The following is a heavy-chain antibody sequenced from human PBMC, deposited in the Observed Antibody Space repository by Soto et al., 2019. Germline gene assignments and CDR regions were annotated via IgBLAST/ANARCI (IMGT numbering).Heavy chain of an antibody. Sequence: QVQLQESGPGLVKPSETLSLTCAVSGDSISSYYCMWIRQPPGKGLESIGYLYYGRSANYNPSLTSRVTLSVDASTNQCSLTLSSMTAADTAVYYCALRSMAVVPEYWGQGTLVTVSS. CDR2: LYYGRSA. J-gene: IGHJ4*02. CDR3: ALRSMAVVPEY. D-gene: IGHD3-22*01. V-gene: IGHV4-59*01. CDR1: GDSISSYY.